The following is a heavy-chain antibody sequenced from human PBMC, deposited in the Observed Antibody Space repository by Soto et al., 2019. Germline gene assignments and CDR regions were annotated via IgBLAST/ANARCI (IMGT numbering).Heavy chain of an antibody. J-gene: IGHJ4*02. CDR2: MNPYTGKA. Sequence: ASVKVSCKASGYTFTTYDINWVRQAPGQGVDWMGWMNPYTGKAGYAQKFQGRVTMTRDNSISTAYMELSSLRSEDTSVYYCARRKERSGPNYFDYWGLGTLVTVSS. V-gene: IGHV1-8*01. CDR3: ARRKERSGPNYFDY. CDR1: GYTFTTYD. D-gene: IGHD6-25*01.